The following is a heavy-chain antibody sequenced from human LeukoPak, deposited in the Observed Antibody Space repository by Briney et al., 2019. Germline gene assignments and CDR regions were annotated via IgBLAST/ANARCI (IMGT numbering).Heavy chain of an antibody. D-gene: IGHD2-2*01. V-gene: IGHV4-59*08. CDR2: IYYSGST. CDR1: GGSISSYY. CDR3: ARHGVVVVPAATRYGMDV. J-gene: IGHJ6*02. Sequence: SETLSLTCTVSGGSISSYYWSWIRQPPGKGLEWIGYIYYSGSTNYNPSLKSRVTISVDTSKNQFSLKLSSVTAADTAVYYCARHGVVVVPAATRYGMDVWGQGTTVTVSS.